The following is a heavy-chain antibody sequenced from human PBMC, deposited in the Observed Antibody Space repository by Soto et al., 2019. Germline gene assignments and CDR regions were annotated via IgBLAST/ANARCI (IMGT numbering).Heavy chain of an antibody. V-gene: IGHV3-23*01. CDR1: GFTFSSYA. D-gene: IGHD6-19*01. J-gene: IGHJ4*02. CDR3: AKGSTRQVAVAGYYFDY. Sequence: PGGSLRLSCAASGFTFSSYAMSWVRQAPGKGLEWVSAISGSGGSTYYADSVKGRFTISRDNSKNTLYLQMNSLTAEDTAVYYCAKGSTRQVAVAGYYFDYWGQGTMVTV. CDR2: ISGSGGST.